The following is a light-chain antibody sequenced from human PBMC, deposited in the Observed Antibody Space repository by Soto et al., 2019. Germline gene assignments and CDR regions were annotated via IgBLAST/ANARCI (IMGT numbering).Light chain of an antibody. J-gene: IGKJ1*01. V-gene: IGKV3-15*01. Sequence: EIVMTQSPATLSVSPGERATLSCRASQSVSSNLAWYQQKPGQAPRLLIYGASTRATGIPARFSGSGSGTEFPLTISSLPSEDFSVYYCQQYNNWLPWTFGQGTKVDIK. CDR2: GAS. CDR3: QQYNNWLPWT. CDR1: QSVSSN.